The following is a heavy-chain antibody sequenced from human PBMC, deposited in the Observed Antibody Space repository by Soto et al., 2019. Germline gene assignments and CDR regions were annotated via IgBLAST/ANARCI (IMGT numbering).Heavy chain of an antibody. CDR2: IYWVDAK. D-gene: IGHD2-21*01. CDR1: GFSLSTTAVS. Sequence: QITLKESGPTLVKPTQTLTLTCTFSGFSLSTTAVSVGWIRQHPGKAMEWLELIYWVDAKRYSPSLKRRLIIPKDTSKNHLVLTMTKIDPVDTPTYYCSHVLTYCGDSTSYHSVNYMGVWAEGTTVSVSS. V-gene: IGHV2-5*02. CDR3: SHVLTYCGDSTSYHSVNYMGV. J-gene: IGHJ6*03.